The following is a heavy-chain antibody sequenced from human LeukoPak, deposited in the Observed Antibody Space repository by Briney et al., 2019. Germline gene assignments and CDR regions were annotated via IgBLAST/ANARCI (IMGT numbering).Heavy chain of an antibody. CDR3: ARGSRGYSYG. CDR2: IYYSGST. D-gene: IGHD5-18*01. Sequence: SETLSLTCTVSGASFSSGSYYWSWIRQPPGKGLEWIGYIYYSGSTNYNPSLKSRVTISVDTSKNQFSLKLSSVTAADTAVYYCARGSRGYSYGWGQGTLVTVSS. CDR1: GASFSSGSYY. V-gene: IGHV4-61*01. J-gene: IGHJ4*02.